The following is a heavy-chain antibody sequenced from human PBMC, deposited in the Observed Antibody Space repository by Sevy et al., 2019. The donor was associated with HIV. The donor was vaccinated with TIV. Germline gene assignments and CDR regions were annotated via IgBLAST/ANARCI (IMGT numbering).Heavy chain of an antibody. V-gene: IGHV4-34*01. CDR1: GGSFSGYY. D-gene: IGHD3-9*01. Sequence: SETLSLTCAVYGGSFSGYYWSWIRQPPGKGLEWIGEINHSGSTNYNPSLKSRVTISVDTSKNQFSLKLSSVTAADTAVYYCAAYDILTGYSFVYWGQGTLVTVSS. J-gene: IGHJ4*02. CDR2: INHSGST. CDR3: AAYDILTGYSFVY.